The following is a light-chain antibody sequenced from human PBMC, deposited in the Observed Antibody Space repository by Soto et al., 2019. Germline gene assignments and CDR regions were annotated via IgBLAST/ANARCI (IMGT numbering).Light chain of an antibody. CDR3: QQYGSSQYT. CDR2: GGS. Sequence: IVLTPSPGTLSLSPGERATLSCRASQSVSSSYLAWYQQKPGQSPRLVIYGGSTRAIGIPARFSGSGSGTDFTLTISRLEPEDFAIYYCQQYGSSQYTFGQGTKVDIK. V-gene: IGKV3-20*01. J-gene: IGKJ2*01. CDR1: QSVSSSY.